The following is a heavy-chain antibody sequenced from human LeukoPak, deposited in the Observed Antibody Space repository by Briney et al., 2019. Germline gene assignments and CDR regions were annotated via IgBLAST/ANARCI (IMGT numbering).Heavy chain of an antibody. J-gene: IGHJ3*02. V-gene: IGHV3-23*01. CDR3: AKISVSSGYSDAFDI. CDR1: GFTFSSYS. D-gene: IGHD3-22*01. CDR2: ISGSGGST. Sequence: GGSLRLSCAASGFTFSSYSMNWVRQAPGKGLEWVSAISGSGGSTYYADSVKGRFTISRDNSKNTLYLQMNSLRAEDTAVYYCAKISVSSGYSDAFDIWGQGTMVTVSS.